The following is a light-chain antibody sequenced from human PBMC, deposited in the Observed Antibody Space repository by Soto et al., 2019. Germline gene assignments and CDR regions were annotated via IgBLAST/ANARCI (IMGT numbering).Light chain of an antibody. J-gene: IGLJ3*02. V-gene: IGLV2-8*01. Sequence: QSALTQPPSASGSPGQSVTITCSGTSSDVGEENYVSWYQQHPGKVPKLILYGVSKRPSGVPDRFSGSRSGNTASLTVSGLQAEDEADYFCFSYTANDNWVFGGGTKVTVL. CDR2: GVS. CDR1: SSDVGEENY. CDR3: FSYTANDNWV.